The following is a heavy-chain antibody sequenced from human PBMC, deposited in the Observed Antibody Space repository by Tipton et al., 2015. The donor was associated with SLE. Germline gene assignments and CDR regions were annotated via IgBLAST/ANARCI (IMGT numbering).Heavy chain of an antibody. V-gene: IGHV3-64D*06. Sequence: SLRLSCAASGFTFSSYSMNWVRQAPGKGLEWVSAISSNGGSTYYADSVKGRFTISRDNSKNTLYLQMSSLRAEDTAVYYCVKEAGTNDYWGQGTLVTVSS. J-gene: IGHJ4*02. CDR3: VKEAGTNDY. CDR2: ISSNGGST. CDR1: GFTFSSYS. D-gene: IGHD6-19*01.